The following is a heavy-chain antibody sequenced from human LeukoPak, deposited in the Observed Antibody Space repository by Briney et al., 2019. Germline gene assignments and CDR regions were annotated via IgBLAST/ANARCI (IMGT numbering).Heavy chain of an antibody. J-gene: IGHJ6*02. Sequence: SETLSLTCTVSSGSFSSSYWSWIRQPPGKGLEWIGEINHSGSTNYNPSLKSRVTISVDTSKNQFSLKLSSVTAADTAVYYCARKNTKPKYYYYGMDVWGQGTTVTVSS. D-gene: IGHD1-14*01. CDR2: INHSGST. CDR3: ARKNTKPKYYYYGMDV. CDR1: SGSFSSSY. V-gene: IGHV4-34*01.